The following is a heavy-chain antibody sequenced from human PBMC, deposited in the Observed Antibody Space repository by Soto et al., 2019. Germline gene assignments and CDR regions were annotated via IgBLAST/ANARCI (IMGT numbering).Heavy chain of an antibody. J-gene: IGHJ4*02. Sequence: SETLSLTCTVSGGSISSSSYYWGWIRQPPGKGLEWIGSIYYSGSTYYNPSLKSRVTISVDTSKNQFSLKLSSVTAADTAVYYCARGAYYYGSGSYYGFDYWGQGTLVTVPQ. CDR1: GGSISSSSYY. CDR3: ARGAYYYGSGSYYGFDY. D-gene: IGHD3-10*01. CDR2: IYYSGST. V-gene: IGHV4-39*07.